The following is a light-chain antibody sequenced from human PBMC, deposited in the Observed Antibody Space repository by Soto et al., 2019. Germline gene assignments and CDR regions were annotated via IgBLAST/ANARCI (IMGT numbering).Light chain of an antibody. V-gene: IGKV3-15*01. CDR1: QAVGFT. CDR3: QRYSAWLLWT. J-gene: IGKJ1*01. CDR2: GAS. Sequence: TRSVSPDETATLSCRTCQAVGFTLAWYQQKPGQGPRLLIYGASTRATGIPARFSGSGSVTEFTLTINSLQPEDFAIYYCQRYSAWLLWTFAEGTKVDI.